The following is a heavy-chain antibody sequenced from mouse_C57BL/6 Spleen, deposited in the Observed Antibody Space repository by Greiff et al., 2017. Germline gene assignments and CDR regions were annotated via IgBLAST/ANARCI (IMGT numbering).Heavy chain of an antibody. D-gene: IGHD2-5*01. V-gene: IGHV5-6*02. CDR1: GFTFSSYG. J-gene: IGHJ3*01. CDR2: ISSGGSYT. CDR3: ARRDSNYDWFAY. Sequence: EVKLVESGGDLVKPGGSLKLSCAASGFTFSSYGMSWVRQTPDKRLEWVATISSGGSYTYYPDSVKGRFTISRDNAKNTLYLQMSSLKSEDTAMYYCARRDSNYDWFAYWGQGTLVTVSA.